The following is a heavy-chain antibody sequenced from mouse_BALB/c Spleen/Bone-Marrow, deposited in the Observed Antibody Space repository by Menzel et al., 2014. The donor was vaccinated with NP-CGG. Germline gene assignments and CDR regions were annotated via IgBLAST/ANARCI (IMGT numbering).Heavy chain of an antibody. V-gene: IGHV5-6-3*01. J-gene: IGHJ3*01. CDR1: GFTFSSYG. D-gene: IGHD2-4*01. CDR3: ARGYDYSSWFAY. Sequence: EVQGVESGGGLVQPGGSLKLSCAASGFTFSSYGMSWVRQTPDKRLEMIATINANGDTTYHPDSVKGRFTISRDNVKDTLYLQMSSLKSEDTAMYYCARGYDYSSWFAYWGQGTLVTVSA. CDR2: INANGDTT.